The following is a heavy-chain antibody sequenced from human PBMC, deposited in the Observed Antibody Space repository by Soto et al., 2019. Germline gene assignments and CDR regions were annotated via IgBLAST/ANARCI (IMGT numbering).Heavy chain of an antibody. CDR1: GGSISSGGYY. CDR3: ARDRGSSVLGYLDAFDI. D-gene: IGHD5-18*01. CDR2: IYYSGST. J-gene: IGHJ3*02. Sequence: QVQLQESGPGLVKPSQTLSLTCTVSGGSISSGGYYWSWIRQHPGKGLEWIGYIYYSGSTYYNPSLKSRVTISVDTSKNQFSLKLSSVTAADTAVYYCARDRGSSVLGYLDAFDIWGQGTMVTVSS. V-gene: IGHV4-31*03.